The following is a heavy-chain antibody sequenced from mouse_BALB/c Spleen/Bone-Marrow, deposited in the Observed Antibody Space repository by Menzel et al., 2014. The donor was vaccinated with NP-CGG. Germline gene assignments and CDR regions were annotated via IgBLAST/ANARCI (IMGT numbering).Heavy chain of an antibody. D-gene: IGHD2-4*01. CDR3: AIYYDYDYAVDY. J-gene: IGHJ4*01. V-gene: IGHV2-9*02. CDR2: IWAGGST. Sequence: VQVVESGPGLVAPSQSLSITCTVSGFSLTSYGVHWVRQPPGKGLEWLGVIWAGGSTNYNSALMSRLSISKDNSKSQVFLKMNSLQTDDTAMYYCAIYYDYDYAVDYWGQGTSVTVSS. CDR1: GFSLTSYG.